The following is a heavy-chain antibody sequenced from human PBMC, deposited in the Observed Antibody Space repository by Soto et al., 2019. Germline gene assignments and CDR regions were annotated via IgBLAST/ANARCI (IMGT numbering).Heavy chain of an antibody. CDR3: ARSMDTAMVTAPYYYYYGMDV. CDR1: GYTFTGYY. V-gene: IGHV1-18*04. Sequence: ASVKVSCKASGYTFTGYYMHWVRQCPGQGLEWMGWISAYNGNTNYAQKLQGRVTMTTDTSTSTAYMELRSLRSDDTAVYYCARSMDTAMVTAPYYYYYGMDVWGQGTTVTVSS. D-gene: IGHD5-18*01. J-gene: IGHJ6*02. CDR2: ISAYNGNT.